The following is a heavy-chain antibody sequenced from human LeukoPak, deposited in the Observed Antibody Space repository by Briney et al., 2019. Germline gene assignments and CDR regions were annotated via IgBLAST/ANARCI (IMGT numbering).Heavy chain of an antibody. CDR1: GFTFSSYS. CDR3: ARVPKKDYDFWSGYYSKGVFDP. D-gene: IGHD3-3*01. CDR2: ISSSSSYI. Sequence: GGSLRLSCAASGFTFSSYSMNWVRQAPGKGLEWVSSISSSSSYIYYADSVKGRFTISRDNAKNSLYLQMNSLRAEDTAVYYCARVPKKDYDFWSGYYSKGVFDPWGQGTLVTVSS. V-gene: IGHV3-21*01. J-gene: IGHJ5*02.